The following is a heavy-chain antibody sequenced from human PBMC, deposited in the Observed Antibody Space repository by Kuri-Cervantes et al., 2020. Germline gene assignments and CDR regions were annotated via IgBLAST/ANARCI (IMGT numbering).Heavy chain of an antibody. Sequence: ASGKVSCKASGYTFTGYYMHWVRQAPGQGLEWMGWINPNSGGTNYAQKFQGWVTMTRDTSVSTAYMELSRLRSDDTAVYYCARGVPDIVVVPAAMRDRLNWFDPWGQGTLVTVSS. V-gene: IGHV1-2*04. CDR3: ARGVPDIVVVPAAMRDRLNWFDP. J-gene: IGHJ5*02. CDR1: GYTFTGYY. D-gene: IGHD2-2*01. CDR2: INPNSGGT.